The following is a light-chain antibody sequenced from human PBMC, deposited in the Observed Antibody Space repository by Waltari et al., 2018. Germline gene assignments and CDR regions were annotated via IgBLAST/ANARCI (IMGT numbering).Light chain of an antibody. CDR1: QSVSSY. CDR3: QQRSNWPPIFT. CDR2: DAS. J-gene: IGKJ3*01. Sequence: EIVLTQSPATLSLSPGERATLSCRASQSVSSYLAWYQQKPGQAPRLLIFDASKGATGIPARFSGSGSGTDFTLTISSLEPEDFAVYYCQQRSNWPPIFTFGPGTKVDIK. V-gene: IGKV3-11*01.